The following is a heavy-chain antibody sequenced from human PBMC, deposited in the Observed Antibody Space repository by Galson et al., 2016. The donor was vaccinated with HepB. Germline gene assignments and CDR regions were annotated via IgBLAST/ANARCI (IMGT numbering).Heavy chain of an antibody. Sequence: SLRLSCAASGFSFSSYGMHWVRQAPGKGLEWVGLISYDGNGKYYGDSVKGRFTISRDNSKKTLILQMNNLRVEDTAVFYCARSLGWYFDVWGRGTLVAVSS. CDR3: ARSLGWYFDV. D-gene: IGHD6-6*01. J-gene: IGHJ2*01. CDR1: GFSFSSYG. V-gene: IGHV3-30*03. CDR2: ISYDGNGK.